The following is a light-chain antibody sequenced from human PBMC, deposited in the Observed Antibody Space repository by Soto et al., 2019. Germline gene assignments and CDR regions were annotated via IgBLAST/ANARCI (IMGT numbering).Light chain of an antibody. CDR1: QGVSSSY. CDR2: GAS. J-gene: IGKJ1*01. V-gene: IGKV3-20*01. Sequence: EIVLTQSPGTLSLSPGEGATLSCRASQGVSSSYLGWYQQKRGQAPRLLIYGASSRATGIPDRFRGSGSGTDFTLTISRLEPEDFAVYYCQYYGSSPTTFGQGTKV. CDR3: QYYGSSPTT.